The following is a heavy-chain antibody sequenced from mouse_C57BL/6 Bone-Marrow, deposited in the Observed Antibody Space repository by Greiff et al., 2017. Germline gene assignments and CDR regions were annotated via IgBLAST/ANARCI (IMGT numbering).Heavy chain of an antibody. CDR2: IYPRDGST. V-gene: IGHV1-85*01. D-gene: IGHD2-1*01. CDR3: AKGGKDY. Sequence: QVQLQQSGPELVKPGASVKLSCKASGYTFTSYEINWVKQRPGQGLEWIGWIYPRDGSTTYNEKFKGKATLTVDASSSTAYMELHSLTSEDSGVYFCAKGGKDYWGQGTTVTVSS. J-gene: IGHJ2*01. CDR1: GYTFTSYE.